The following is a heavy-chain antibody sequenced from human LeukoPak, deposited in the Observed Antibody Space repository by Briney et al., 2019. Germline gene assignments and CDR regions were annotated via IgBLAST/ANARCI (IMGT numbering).Heavy chain of an antibody. Sequence: SETLSLTCTVSGGSITSGSYYWSCIRQPAGKGLEWIGRIYTSGSTNYNPSLKSRVTISVDTSKNQFSLKLSSVTAADTAVYYCARDAGYCSSTSCYTEDAFDIWGHGTMVTVSS. CDR1: GGSITSGSYY. D-gene: IGHD2-2*02. CDR3: ARDAGYCSSTSCYTEDAFDI. J-gene: IGHJ3*02. CDR2: IYTSGST. V-gene: IGHV4-61*02.